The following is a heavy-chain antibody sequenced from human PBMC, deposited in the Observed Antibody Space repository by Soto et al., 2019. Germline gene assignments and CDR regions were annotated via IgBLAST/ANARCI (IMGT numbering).Heavy chain of an antibody. CDR2: VSHSGST. V-gene: IGHV4-34*01. Sequence: SETLSLTCAVYGGSFSGYYWSWIRQPPGKGLEWIGEVSHSGSTKYNPSLESRVTISVDTSKNQFSLRLSSMTAADTAVYYCARGPYDILRRSRGYIDYWGHGILVTVSS. J-gene: IGHJ4*01. CDR3: ARGPYDILRRSRGYIDY. D-gene: IGHD3-9*01. CDR1: GGSFSGYY.